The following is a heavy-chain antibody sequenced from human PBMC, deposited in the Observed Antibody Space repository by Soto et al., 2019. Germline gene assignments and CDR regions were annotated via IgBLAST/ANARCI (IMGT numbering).Heavy chain of an antibody. CDR1: GGTFSSYA. CDR3: ARDPSNDYCGDTFDY. CDR2: IIPSYDRT. J-gene: IGHJ4*02. D-gene: IGHD4-17*01. Sequence: ASVKVSCKASGGTFSSYAIHWVRQAPGQGLEWLGKIIPSYDRTNYAQKFQGRVTVTADTYTTTAYMELSSLRSDDTAVYYCARDPSNDYCGDTFDYWGKGTLVTVSS. V-gene: IGHV1-69*04.